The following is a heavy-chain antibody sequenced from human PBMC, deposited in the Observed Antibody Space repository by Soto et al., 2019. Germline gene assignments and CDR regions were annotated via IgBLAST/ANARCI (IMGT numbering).Heavy chain of an antibody. CDR3: ARGYYYGSGSSPDY. CDR2: INAGNGNT. CDR1: GYTFTSYA. J-gene: IGHJ4*02. V-gene: IGHV1-3*01. D-gene: IGHD3-10*01. Sequence: ASVKVSCKASGYTFTSYAMHWVRQAPGQRLEWMGWINAGNGNTKYSQKFQGRVTITADESTSTAYMELSSLRSEDTAVYYCARGYYYGSGSSPDYWGQGTLVTVSS.